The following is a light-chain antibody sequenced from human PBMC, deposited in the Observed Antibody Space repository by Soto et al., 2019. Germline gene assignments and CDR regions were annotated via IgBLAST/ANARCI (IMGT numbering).Light chain of an antibody. CDR1: SSDVGGYNY. CDR2: EVS. Sequence: QSALTQPASVSGSPGQSITISCTGTSSDVGGYNYVSWYQQHPGKAPKLMIYEVSNRPSGVSNRFSGSKSGNTASLTISGLQAEDGADYYCSSYTSSSTLAVVLGGGTKLTVL. CDR3: SSYTSSSTLAVV. J-gene: IGLJ2*01. V-gene: IGLV2-14*01.